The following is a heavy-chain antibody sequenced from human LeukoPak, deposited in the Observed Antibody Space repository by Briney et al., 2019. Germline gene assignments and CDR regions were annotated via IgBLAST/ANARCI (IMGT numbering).Heavy chain of an antibody. CDR1: GFTFTTYS. J-gene: IGHJ4*02. V-gene: IGHV3-21*01. Sequence: GGSLRLSCEASGFTFTTYSMTWVRQAPGKGLEWVSIISSGRSAIFSADALKGRFTISRDDAKNLLYLDMNSLRAEDTAVYYCARGHTAVTRHFDFWGQGTLVTVSS. CDR3: ARGHTAVTRHFDF. D-gene: IGHD4-17*01. CDR2: ISSGRSAI.